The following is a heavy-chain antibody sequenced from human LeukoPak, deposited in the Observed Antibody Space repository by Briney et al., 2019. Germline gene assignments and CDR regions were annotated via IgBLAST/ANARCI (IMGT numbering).Heavy chain of an antibody. Sequence: QPGGSLRLSCAASGFTFSSYSMNWVRQAPGKGLEWVSIIYSGGNTYYADSVKGRFTISRDNSKNTLYLQMNTLRAEDTAVYYCARVKMATILHWGLGTLVTVSS. CDR1: GFTFSSYS. J-gene: IGHJ4*02. CDR2: IYSGGNT. D-gene: IGHD5-24*01. CDR3: ARVKMATILH. V-gene: IGHV3-53*01.